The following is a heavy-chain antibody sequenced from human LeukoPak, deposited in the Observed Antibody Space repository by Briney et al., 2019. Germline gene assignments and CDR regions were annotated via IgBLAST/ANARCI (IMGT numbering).Heavy chain of an antibody. CDR3: ARTRSSSYPVGNGMDV. D-gene: IGHD6-13*01. CDR2: MNPNSGNT. Sequence: GASVKVSCKASGYTFTSYDMNWVRLATGQGLEWMGWMNPNSGNTGYAQKFQGRVTMTRNTSISTAYMELSSLRSEDTAVYYCARTRSSSYPVGNGMDVWGQGTTVTVSS. V-gene: IGHV1-8*01. J-gene: IGHJ6*02. CDR1: GYTFTSYD.